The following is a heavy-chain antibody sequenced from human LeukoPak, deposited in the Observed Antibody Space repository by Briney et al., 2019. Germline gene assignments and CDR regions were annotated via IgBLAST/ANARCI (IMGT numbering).Heavy chain of an antibody. CDR3: ARLYYPENMAAPVDY. D-gene: IGHD6-13*01. CDR2: INPKSGGT. CDR1: GYTFTGYY. J-gene: IGHJ4*02. V-gene: IGHV1-2*02. Sequence: GASVKVSCKAPGYTFTGYYIHWVRQAPGQGLEWMGWINPKSGGTNYTQKFQGRVTMTRDTSISTAYMELNRLRSDDTAVYYCARLYYPENMAAPVDYWGQGTLVTVSS.